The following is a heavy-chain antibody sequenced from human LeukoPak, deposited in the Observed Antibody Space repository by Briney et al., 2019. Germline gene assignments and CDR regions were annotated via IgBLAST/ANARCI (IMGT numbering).Heavy chain of an antibody. CDR1: GGSISSSYYY. D-gene: IGHD5-18*01. CDR2: IYYSGST. Sequence: PSETLSLTCTVSGGSISSSYYYWGWIRQPPGKGLEWIGSIYYSGSTYYNPSLKSRVTISVDTSKNQFSLKLSSVTAADTAVYYCARTYRGYSYGYFFDYWGQGTLVTVSS. J-gene: IGHJ4*02. CDR3: ARTYRGYSYGYFFDY. V-gene: IGHV4-39*01.